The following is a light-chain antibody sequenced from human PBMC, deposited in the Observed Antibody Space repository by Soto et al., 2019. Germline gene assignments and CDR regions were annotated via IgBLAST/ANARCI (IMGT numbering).Light chain of an antibody. CDR3: QKGSNWPLT. J-gene: IGKJ5*01. V-gene: IGKV3-15*01. Sequence: EVVMRQSPATLSVSPGEGATLSCRASQGIGDTLAWYQHKPGQTPRLIIYGASTRATDIQARFTGSGSGTEFTLTIRSIEPEEFAVYYCQKGSNWPLTGGQWTRLEIK. CDR2: GAS. CDR1: QGIGDT.